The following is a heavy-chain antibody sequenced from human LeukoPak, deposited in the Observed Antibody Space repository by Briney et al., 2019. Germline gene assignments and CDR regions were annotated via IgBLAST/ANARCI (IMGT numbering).Heavy chain of an antibody. CDR1: GGSISSSSYY. CDR2: IYYSGST. D-gene: IGHD1-7*01. Sequence: SETLSLTCIVSGGSISSSSYYWGWIRQPPGKGLEWIGSIYYSGSTYYNPSLKSRVTISVDTSKNQFSLKLSSVTAADTAVYYCARTGRTGTPGGADYWGQGTLVTVSS. CDR3: ARTGRTGTPGGADY. V-gene: IGHV4-39*07. J-gene: IGHJ4*02.